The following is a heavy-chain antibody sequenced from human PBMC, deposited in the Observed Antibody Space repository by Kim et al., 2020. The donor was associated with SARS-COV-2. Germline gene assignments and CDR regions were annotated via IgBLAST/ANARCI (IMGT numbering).Heavy chain of an antibody. Sequence: GGSLRLSCAASGFTFSSYGMHWVRQAPGKGLEWVAVISYDGSNKYYADSVKGRFTISRDNSKNTLYLQMNSLRAEDTAVYYCAKDYYDSTPYYYYYGMDVWGQGTMVTVSS. CDR1: GFTFSSYG. D-gene: IGHD3-22*01. CDR3: AKDYYDSTPYYYYYGMDV. CDR2: ISYDGSNK. V-gene: IGHV3-30*18. J-gene: IGHJ6*02.